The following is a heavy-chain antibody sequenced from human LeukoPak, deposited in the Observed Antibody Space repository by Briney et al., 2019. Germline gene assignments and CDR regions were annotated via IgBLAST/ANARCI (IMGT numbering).Heavy chain of an antibody. J-gene: IGHJ5*02. D-gene: IGHD3-16*02. CDR3: ARTISFGGVIVPNWFDP. Sequence: PSETLSLTCTVSGGSISSYYWSWIWQPPGKGLEWIAYIYYSGSTTYNPSLKSRVTMSVDTSKNQFSLKLSSVTAADTAVYYCARTISFGGVIVPNWFDPWGQGTLVTVSS. V-gene: IGHV4-59*01. CDR1: GGSISSYY. CDR2: IYYSGST.